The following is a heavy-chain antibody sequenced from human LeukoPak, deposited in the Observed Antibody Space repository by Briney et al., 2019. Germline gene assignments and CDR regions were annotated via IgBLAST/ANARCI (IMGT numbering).Heavy chain of an antibody. D-gene: IGHD6-13*01. CDR1: GFTFSNAW. CDR3: TTDYTPYSSWYPPLDY. V-gene: IGHV3-15*01. Sequence: GGSLRLSCAASGFTFSNAWMSWVRQAPGKGLEWVGRIKSKTDGGTTDYAAPVKGRFTISRDDSKNTLYLQMNSLKTEDTAVYYCTTDYTPYSSWYPPLDYWGQGTLVTVSS. CDR2: IKSKTDGGTT. J-gene: IGHJ4*02.